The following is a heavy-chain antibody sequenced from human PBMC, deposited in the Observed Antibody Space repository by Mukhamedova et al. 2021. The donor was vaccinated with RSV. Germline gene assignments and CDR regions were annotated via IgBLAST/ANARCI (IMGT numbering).Heavy chain of an antibody. CDR3: VRQIGARRWAFDI. Sequence: YNPSLKSRVTISVDTSNNQFSLKLSSVTAADTTVYYCVRQIGARRWAFDIWGQGTMVTVSS. D-gene: IGHD4-23*01. V-gene: IGHV4-39*01. J-gene: IGHJ3*02.